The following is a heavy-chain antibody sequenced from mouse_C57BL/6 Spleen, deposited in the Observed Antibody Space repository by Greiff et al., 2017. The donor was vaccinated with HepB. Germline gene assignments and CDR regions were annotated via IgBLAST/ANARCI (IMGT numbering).Heavy chain of an antibody. CDR3: RVDYYGSSLFDY. J-gene: IGHJ2*01. V-gene: IGHV1-5*01. CDR1: GYTFTSYW. D-gene: IGHD1-1*01. CDR2: IYPGNSDT. Sequence: DVKLVESGTVLARPGASVKMSCKTSGYTFTSYWMHWVKQRPGQGLEWIGAIYPGNSDTSYNQKFKGKAKLTAVTSASTAYMELSSLTNEDSAVYYCRVDYYGSSLFDYWGQGTTLTVSS.